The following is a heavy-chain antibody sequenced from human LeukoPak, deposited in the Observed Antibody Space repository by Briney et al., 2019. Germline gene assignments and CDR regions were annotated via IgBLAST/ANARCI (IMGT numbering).Heavy chain of an antibody. D-gene: IGHD2-2*01. Sequence: GGSLRLSCAASGFVFSTYWMTWVRQAPGKGLEWVSGINWNGGSTGYADSVKGRFTISRDNAKNSMYLQMNSLRAEDTALYYCARDGDYCSSTSCYGGNFDYWGQGTLVTVSS. CDR2: INWNGGST. CDR3: ARDGDYCSSTSCYGGNFDY. V-gene: IGHV3-20*04. J-gene: IGHJ4*02. CDR1: GFVFSTYW.